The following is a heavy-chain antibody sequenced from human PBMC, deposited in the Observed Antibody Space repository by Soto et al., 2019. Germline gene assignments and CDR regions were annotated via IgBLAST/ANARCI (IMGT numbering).Heavy chain of an antibody. J-gene: IGHJ6*02. CDR1: GCTFSNYP. Sequence: SVKVSCKASGCTFSNYPISCVRQAPGQVLEWMGGIIPIFGAANYAQKFQGRGTITADESTTTAYMELSSLRSDDTAVYYCARSRLAARPDFSGDILTYYLYGLDVWGQGTTVTVSS. CDR2: IIPIFGAA. D-gene: IGHD6-6*01. V-gene: IGHV1-69*13. CDR3: ARSRLAARPDFSGDILTYYLYGLDV.